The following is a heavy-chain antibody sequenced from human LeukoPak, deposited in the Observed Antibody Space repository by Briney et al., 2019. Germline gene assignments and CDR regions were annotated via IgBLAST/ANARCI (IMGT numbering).Heavy chain of an antibody. Sequence: SQTLSLACTVSGGSISSGSYYWSWIRQPAGKGLEWIGRIYTSGSTNYNPSLKSRVTISVDTSKNQFSLKLSSVTAADTAVYYCARDRRFDSTTGTTLAFDIWGQGTMVTVSS. CDR3: ARDRRFDSTTGTTLAFDI. D-gene: IGHD1-1*01. CDR1: GGSISSGSYY. J-gene: IGHJ3*02. CDR2: IYTSGST. V-gene: IGHV4-61*02.